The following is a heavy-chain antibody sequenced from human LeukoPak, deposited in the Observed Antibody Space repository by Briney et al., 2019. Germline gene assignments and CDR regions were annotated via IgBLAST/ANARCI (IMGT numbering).Heavy chain of an antibody. J-gene: IGHJ4*02. V-gene: IGHV3-23*01. CDR3: ARDDLPWCYFDY. CDR2: ISASGGST. D-gene: IGHD2-8*02. Sequence: GGSLRLSCAASGFTFSSYTMNWVRQAPGKGLEWVSGISASGGSTYYADSVKGRFTISRDNAKNSLYLQMNSLRAEDTAIYYCARDDLPWCYFDYWGQGTLVTVSS. CDR1: GFTFSSYT.